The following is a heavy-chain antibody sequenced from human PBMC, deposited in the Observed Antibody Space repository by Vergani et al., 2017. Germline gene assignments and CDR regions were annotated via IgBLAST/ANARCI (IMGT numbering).Heavy chain of an antibody. CDR3: ARGGFQGSYYPYCYYGMDV. V-gene: IGHV2-70*04. D-gene: IGHD3-10*01. CDR1: GFSLSTSGMR. CDR2: IDWDDDK. Sequence: QVTLKESGPALVKPTQTLTLTCTFSGFSLSTSGMRVSWIRQPPGKALEWLARIDWDDDKFYSTSLKTRLTISKDTSKNQVVLTMTNMDPVDTATYYCARGGFQGSYYPYCYYGMDVWGQGTTVTVSS. J-gene: IGHJ6*02.